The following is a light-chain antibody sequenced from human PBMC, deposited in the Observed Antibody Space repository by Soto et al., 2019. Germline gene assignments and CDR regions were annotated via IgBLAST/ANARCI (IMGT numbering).Light chain of an antibody. Sequence: EIVLTQSPGTLSLSPGERATLSCRASQSVSSSYLAWYQKKPGQAPSLLIYGASSRATGIPDRFSGSGSGQGFSLTIRSLEPEDFALYYCQEYGRSPPYTFGQGTKLEIK. CDR1: QSVSSSY. J-gene: IGKJ2*01. CDR2: GAS. CDR3: QEYGRSPPYT. V-gene: IGKV3-20*01.